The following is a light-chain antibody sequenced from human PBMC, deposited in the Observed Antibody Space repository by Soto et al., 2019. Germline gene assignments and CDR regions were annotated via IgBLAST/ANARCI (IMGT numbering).Light chain of an antibody. Sequence: DIQMTQSPSSLSASVGDRVTITCRASQGISNYFAWYQQKPGKVPQLLIYAASTLQSGVPSRFSGSGSGTDFALTISSLQPEDVGTYYCQKYNRAPGTFGQGPKVQIK. V-gene: IGKV1-27*01. CDR1: QGISNY. CDR3: QKYNRAPGT. CDR2: AAS. J-gene: IGKJ1*01.